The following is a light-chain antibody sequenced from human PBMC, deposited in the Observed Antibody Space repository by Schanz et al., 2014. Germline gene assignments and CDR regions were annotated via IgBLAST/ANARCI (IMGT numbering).Light chain of an antibody. J-gene: IGKJ4*01. CDR3: QQGDSFPLT. Sequence: IQMTQFPSSLSASVGDRVTITCRASQTIRDYVNWYQQRPGEAPKLLIHTASTLPSGAPSRFSGSGSGTDFTLTIGSLQPEDFATYYCQQGDSFPLTFGGGTTVEIK. V-gene: IGKV1-39*01. CDR2: TAS. CDR1: QTIRDY.